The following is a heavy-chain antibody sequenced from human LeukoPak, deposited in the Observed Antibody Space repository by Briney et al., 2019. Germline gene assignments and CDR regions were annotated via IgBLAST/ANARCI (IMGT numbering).Heavy chain of an antibody. J-gene: IGHJ4*02. CDR3: ARARLTGFDY. CDR1: GGSLSRGGYS. Sequence: SETLSLTCAVSGGSLSRGGYSWSWIRQPPGKGLEWIGYIYHSGTTYYNPSLKSRVTISVDRSKNQFSLKLSSVTAADTAVYYCARARLTGFDYWGQGTLVTVSS. CDR2: IYHSGTT. V-gene: IGHV4-30-2*01. D-gene: IGHD1-20*01.